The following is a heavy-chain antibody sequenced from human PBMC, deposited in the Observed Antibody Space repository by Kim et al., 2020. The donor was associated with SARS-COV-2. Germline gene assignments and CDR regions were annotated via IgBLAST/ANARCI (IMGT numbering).Heavy chain of an antibody. D-gene: IGHD4-17*01. J-gene: IGHJ3*02. V-gene: IGHV4-34*01. CDR2: INHSGST. CDR1: GGSFSGYY. Sequence: SETLSLTCAVYGGSFSGYYWSWIRQPPGKGLEWIGEINHSGSTNYNPSLKSRVTISVDTSKNQFSLKLSSVTAADTAVYYCARGRFWAVTKGAIPRGYAFDIWGQGTMVTVSS. CDR3: ARGRFWAVTKGAIPRGYAFDI.